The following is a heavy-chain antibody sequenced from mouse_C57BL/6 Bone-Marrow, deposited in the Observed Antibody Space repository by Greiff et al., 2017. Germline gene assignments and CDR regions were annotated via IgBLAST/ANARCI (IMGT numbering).Heavy chain of an antibody. D-gene: IGHD1-1*01. J-gene: IGHJ2*01. Sequence: VKLQESGAELVRPGTSVKVSCKASGYAFTNYLIEWVKQRPGQGLEWIGVINPGSGGTNYNEKFKGKATLTADKSSSTDYMQLSSLTSEDSAVYFCARSGYYYVSSPVYFDYWGQGTTLTVSS. CDR3: ARSGYYYVSSPVYFDY. CDR2: INPGSGGT. V-gene: IGHV1-54*01. CDR1: GYAFTNYL.